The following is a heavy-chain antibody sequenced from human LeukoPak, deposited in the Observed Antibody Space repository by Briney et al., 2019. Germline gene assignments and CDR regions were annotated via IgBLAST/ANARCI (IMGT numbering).Heavy chain of an antibody. J-gene: IGHJ4*02. V-gene: IGHV4-4*02. D-gene: IGHD2-15*01. Sequence: PSEILSLTCGVSGGSISSSNWWSWVRQPPGKGLEWIGQIYYSGTTNYNPSLKSRVTISVDRSKNQFSLKLSSMTAADTAVYYCARDRGYCDGGSCYLFDSWGQGTLVTVSA. CDR1: GGSISSSNW. CDR3: ARDRGYCDGGSCYLFDS. CDR2: IYYSGTT.